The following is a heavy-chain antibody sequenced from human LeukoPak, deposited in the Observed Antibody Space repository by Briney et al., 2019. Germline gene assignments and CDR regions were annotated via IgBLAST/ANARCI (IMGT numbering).Heavy chain of an antibody. Sequence: GGSLRLSCAPSGFTFSSYWMSCVRQAPGKGLEWVANIKQDGSVKHYVDSVKGRFTISRDNAKNSLFLQMNSLRGEDTAVYYCARDMAYGDYAHDYWGQGTLVTVSS. CDR1: GFTFSSYW. J-gene: IGHJ4*02. CDR2: IKQDGSVK. CDR3: ARDMAYGDYAHDY. V-gene: IGHV3-7*01. D-gene: IGHD4-17*01.